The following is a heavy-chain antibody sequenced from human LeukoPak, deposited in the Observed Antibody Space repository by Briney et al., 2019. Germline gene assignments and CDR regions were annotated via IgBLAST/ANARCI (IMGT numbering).Heavy chain of an antibody. V-gene: IGHV4-59*01. CDR2: IYYSGST. D-gene: IGHD6-13*01. J-gene: IGHJ5*02. CDR1: GGSTSSYY. Sequence: KPSETLSLTCTVSGGSTSSYYWSWIRQPPGKGLEWIGYIYYSGSTNYNPSLKSRVTISVDTSKNQFSLKLSSVTAADTAVYYCAREDSSSWSGLGFDPWGQGTLVTVSS. CDR3: AREDSSSWSGLGFDP.